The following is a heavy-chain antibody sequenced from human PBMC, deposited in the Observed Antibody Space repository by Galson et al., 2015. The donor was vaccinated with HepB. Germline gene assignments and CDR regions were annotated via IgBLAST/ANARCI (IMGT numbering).Heavy chain of an antibody. CDR1: GGSFSGYY. CDR3: ASFSSSSATIDY. CDR2: INHSGST. D-gene: IGHD6-13*01. V-gene: IGHV4-34*01. Sequence: SETLSLTCAVYGGSFSGYYWSWIRQPPGKGLEWIGEINHSGSTNYNPSLKSRVTISVDTSKNQFSLKLSSVTAADTAVYYCASFSSSSATIDYWGQGTLVTVSS. J-gene: IGHJ4*02.